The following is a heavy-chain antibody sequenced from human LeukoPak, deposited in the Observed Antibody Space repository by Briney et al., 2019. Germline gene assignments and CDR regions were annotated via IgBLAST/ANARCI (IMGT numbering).Heavy chain of an antibody. Sequence: PGGSLRLSCAASGLTFSSSAMDWVRQAPGKGLGWVSVVDGSAKTTYSADSVKGRFTISRDNSKNTLYLQMTSLRVEDTAVYYCAKVGAWTFFDSWGQGTLVTVSS. J-gene: IGHJ4*02. CDR3: AKVGAWTFFDS. CDR2: VDGSAKTT. CDR1: GLTFSSSA. D-gene: IGHD3/OR15-3a*01. V-gene: IGHV3-23*01.